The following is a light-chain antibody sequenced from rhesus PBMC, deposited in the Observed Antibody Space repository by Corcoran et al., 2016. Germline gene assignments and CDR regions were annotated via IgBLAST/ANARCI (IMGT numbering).Light chain of an antibody. Sequence: DIQMTQSPSSLSASVGDRVTITCRASQTISSYLAWYQQKPGKVPKLLIYAAFSLESGVPSRVSGSGSGTEFTLTISSLQPEDFATYYCQQHNSHPLTFGGGTKVEIK. V-gene: IGKV1-44*02. CDR2: AAF. CDR1: QTISSY. J-gene: IGKJ4*01. CDR3: QQHNSHPLT.